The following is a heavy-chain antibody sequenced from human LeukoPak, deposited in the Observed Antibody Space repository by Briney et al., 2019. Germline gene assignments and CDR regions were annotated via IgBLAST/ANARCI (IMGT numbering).Heavy chain of an antibody. CDR3: ARSHSGSLRAPFDL. V-gene: IGHV1-18*01. D-gene: IGHD3-22*01. Sequence: ASVKVSCKASGYSFTNYGIIWARQAPGQGLEWMGWISPYNGNAKYSERVQGRVTLTADTSTNTAYMEIRSLRFDDTAMYYCARSHSGSLRAPFDLWGQGTLVTVSS. CDR2: ISPYNGNA. CDR1: GYSFTNYG. J-gene: IGHJ4*02.